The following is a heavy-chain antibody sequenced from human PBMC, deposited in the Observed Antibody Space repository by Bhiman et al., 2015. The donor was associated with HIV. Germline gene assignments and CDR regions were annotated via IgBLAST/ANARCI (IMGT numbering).Heavy chain of an antibody. V-gene: IGHV3-21*01. Sequence: EVQLVESGGGLVKPGGSLRLSCAASGFTFSSYSMNWVRQAPGKGLEWVSSISSDSSYIYYADSVKGRFTISRDNAKNSLYLQMNSLRAEDTAVYYCALGGNFWSGYYWYFDLWGRGTLVTVSS. CDR2: ISSDSSYI. CDR3: ALGGNFWSGYYWYFDL. J-gene: IGHJ2*01. D-gene: IGHD3-3*01. CDR1: GFTFSSYS.